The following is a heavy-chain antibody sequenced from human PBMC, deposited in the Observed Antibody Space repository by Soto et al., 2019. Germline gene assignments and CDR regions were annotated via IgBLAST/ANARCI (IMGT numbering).Heavy chain of an antibody. V-gene: IGHV4-34*01. D-gene: IGHD3-3*01. CDR1: GGSFSGYY. CDR3: ARWYYDFWSCFFTHYFDP. J-gene: IGHJ5*02. CDR2: INHSGST. Sequence: QVQLQQWGAGLLKPSETLSLTCAVYGGSFSGYYWSWIRQPPGKGLEWIAEINHSGSTNYNPSLASRVTISIDTSNNQFSLKLRSVTAADTAVYYCARWYYDFWSCFFTHYFDPWGQGTQVTVSS.